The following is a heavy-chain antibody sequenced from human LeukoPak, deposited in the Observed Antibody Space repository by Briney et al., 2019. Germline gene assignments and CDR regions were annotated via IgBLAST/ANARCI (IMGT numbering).Heavy chain of an antibody. Sequence: PSETLSLTCTVSGASISGSGYCWGWIRQPPGKGLECIGEISHSGSTNYNPSLKSRVSISLDTSKNQFSLKLSSVTAADTAVYYCARELGDYVSNWFDPWGQGTLVTVSS. D-gene: IGHD4-17*01. J-gene: IGHJ5*02. CDR3: ARELGDYVSNWFDP. CDR1: GASISGSGYC. V-gene: IGHV4-39*07. CDR2: ISHSGST.